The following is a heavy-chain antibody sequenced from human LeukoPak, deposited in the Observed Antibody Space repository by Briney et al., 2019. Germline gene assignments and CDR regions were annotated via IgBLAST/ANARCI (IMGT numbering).Heavy chain of an antibody. J-gene: IGHJ6*03. CDR3: ARGGSSQGSTPKQYFYYMNV. CDR2: IYHTVGT. D-gene: IGHD6-13*01. V-gene: IGHV4-59*01. CDR1: NGSIGYYY. Sequence: SETLSLTCAVSNGSIGYYYWSWLRQPPGKGLEWIGYIYHTVGTNYNPSLKSRLTISLDMSRNQLSLRLTSVTAADTAVYYCARGGSSQGSTPKQYFYYMNVWGRGTTVSVSS.